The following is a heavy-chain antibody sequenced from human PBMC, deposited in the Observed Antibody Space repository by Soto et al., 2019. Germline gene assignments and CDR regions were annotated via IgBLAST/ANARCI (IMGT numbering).Heavy chain of an antibody. D-gene: IGHD6-19*01. Sequence: SQTLSLTCAISGDSVPSNSAAWNWIRQSPSRGLEWLGRTYYRSKWYNDYAVSVKSRITINPDTSKNQFSLQLNSVTPEDTAVYYCARVDSSGWYSGYYGMDVWGQGTTVTVSS. V-gene: IGHV6-1*01. CDR3: ARVDSSGWYSGYYGMDV. CDR1: GDSVPSNSAA. CDR2: TYYRSKWYN. J-gene: IGHJ6*02.